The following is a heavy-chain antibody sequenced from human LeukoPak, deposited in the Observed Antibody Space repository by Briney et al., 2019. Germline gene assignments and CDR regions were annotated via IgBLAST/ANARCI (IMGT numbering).Heavy chain of an antibody. CDR3: ARQTGAAAGSFDY. V-gene: IGHV4-39*01. J-gene: IGHJ4*02. CDR1: GGSISSGDYY. D-gene: IGHD6-13*01. Sequence: PSETLSLTCTVSGGSISSGDYYWAWIRQPPGKGLEWIRSIYYSGSTYYNPSLKSRVTISVDTSKQQFSLKLSSVTAADTAVYYCARQTGAAAGSFDYWGQGTLVTVSS. CDR2: IYYSGST.